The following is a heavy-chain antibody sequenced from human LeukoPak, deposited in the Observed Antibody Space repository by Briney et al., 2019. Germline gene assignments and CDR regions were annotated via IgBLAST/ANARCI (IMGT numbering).Heavy chain of an antibody. D-gene: IGHD6-19*01. Sequence: SETLSLTCTVSGGSISSYYWSWIRQPPGKGLEWIGRIYTSGSTNYNPYLKSRVTMSVDTSKNQFSLKLSSVTAADTAVYYCASWGPYSSGYDAFDIWGQGTMVTVSS. CDR2: IYTSGST. CDR3: ASWGPYSSGYDAFDI. CDR1: GGSISSYY. J-gene: IGHJ3*02. V-gene: IGHV4-4*07.